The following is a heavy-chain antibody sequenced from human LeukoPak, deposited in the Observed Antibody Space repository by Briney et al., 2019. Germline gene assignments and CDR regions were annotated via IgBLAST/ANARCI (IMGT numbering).Heavy chain of an antibody. J-gene: IGHJ4*02. V-gene: IGHV1-2*02. CDR2: INPNSAGT. CDR3: ARGPHGRIYDILTGFDY. Sequence: ASVKVSCKASGYTFTGYYVHWVRQAPGQGLEWMGWINPNSAGTNYAQKFQGRVTMTRDTSISTAYMELSRLRSDDTAVYYCARGPHGRIYDILTGFDYWGQGTLVTVSS. CDR1: GYTFTGYY. D-gene: IGHD3-9*01.